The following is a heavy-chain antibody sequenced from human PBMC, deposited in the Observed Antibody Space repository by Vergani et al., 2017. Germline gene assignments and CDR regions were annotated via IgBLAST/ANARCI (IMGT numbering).Heavy chain of an antibody. CDR3: ARSRCIETCYMSNWLDS. CDR1: GFSFNSYW. D-gene: IGHD3-9*01. V-gene: IGHV3-74*03. Sequence: DVHLAESGGGFFQPGGSLRLSCSASGFSFNSYWMHWVRQVPGKGLLWVSRIKSDGSINAYADSVKGRFTISRDNAKNTLYLQMNSQRVEDTGVYYCARSRCIETCYMSNWLDSWGQGTLVTVSS. J-gene: IGHJ5*01. CDR2: IKSDGSIN.